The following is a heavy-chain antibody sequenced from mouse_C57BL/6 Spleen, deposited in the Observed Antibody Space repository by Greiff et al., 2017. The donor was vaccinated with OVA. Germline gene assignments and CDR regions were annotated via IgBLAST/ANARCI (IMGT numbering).Heavy chain of an antibody. V-gene: IGHV1-26*01. CDR3: ARSDDYGFAY. CDR2: INPNNGGT. CDR1: GYTFTDYY. Sequence: VQLKQSGPELVKPGASVKISCKASGYTFTDYYMNWVKQSHGKSLEWIGDINPNNGGTSYNQKFKGKATLTVDKSSSTAYMELRSLTSEDSAVYYCARSDDYGFAYWGQGTLVTVSA. J-gene: IGHJ3*01. D-gene: IGHD2-4*01.